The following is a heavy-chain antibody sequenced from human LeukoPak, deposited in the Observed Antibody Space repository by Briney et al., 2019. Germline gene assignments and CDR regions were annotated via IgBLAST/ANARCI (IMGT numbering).Heavy chain of an antibody. V-gene: IGHV3-30*18. CDR1: GFTFSTYG. D-gene: IGHD2-2*01. Sequence: PGRSLRLSCAASGFTFSTYGMHWVRQAPGKGLAWVAVMSYDGGNKYYADSVKGRFTISRDNSKNTLYLQMNSLRAEDTAVYYCAKDLEGLPAANFDYWGQGTLVTVSS. CDR2: MSYDGGNK. CDR3: AKDLEGLPAANFDY. J-gene: IGHJ4*02.